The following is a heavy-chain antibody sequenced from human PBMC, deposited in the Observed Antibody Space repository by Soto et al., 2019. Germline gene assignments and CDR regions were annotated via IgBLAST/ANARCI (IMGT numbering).Heavy chain of an antibody. J-gene: IGHJ6*02. D-gene: IGHD2-21*02. Sequence: SVKFSCKASGGTFSSYAIIWVRQAPGQGLEWMGGIIPIFGTANYAQKFQGRVTITADESTSTAYMELSSLRSEDTAVYYCARDRRLYCGGDCYPNYYYGMDVWGQGTTVTVSS. V-gene: IGHV1-69*13. CDR1: GGTFSSYA. CDR2: IIPIFGTA. CDR3: ARDRRLYCGGDCYPNYYYGMDV.